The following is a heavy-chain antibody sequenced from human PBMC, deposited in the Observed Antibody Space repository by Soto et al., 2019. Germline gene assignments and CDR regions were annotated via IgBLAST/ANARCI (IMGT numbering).Heavy chain of an antibody. D-gene: IGHD2-15*01. CDR2: ISAYNGNT. V-gene: IGHV1-18*01. Sequence: ASVKVSCKASGYTFTNYGISWVRQAPGQGLEWMGWISAYNGNTNYAQKLQGRVTMTTDTSTSTAYMELRSLRSDDTAVYYCARDNYCSGGSCYVLYFQHWGQGTLVTVSS. CDR1: GYTFTNYG. J-gene: IGHJ1*01. CDR3: ARDNYCSGGSCYVLYFQH.